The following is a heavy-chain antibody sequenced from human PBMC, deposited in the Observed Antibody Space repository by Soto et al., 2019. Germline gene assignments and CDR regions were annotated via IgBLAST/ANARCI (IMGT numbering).Heavy chain of an antibody. CDR2: IDPSDSYT. J-gene: IGHJ6*02. CDR1: GYSFTSYW. CDR3: ASHPPGPDGMDV. Sequence: PGESLKISCKGSGYSFTSYWNSWVRQMAGKGLEWRGRIDPSDSYTNYSTSFQGHVTIPADKSINTAYLQWSSLKASDTAMYYCASHPPGPDGMDVWGQGTTVTVSS. V-gene: IGHV5-10-1*01.